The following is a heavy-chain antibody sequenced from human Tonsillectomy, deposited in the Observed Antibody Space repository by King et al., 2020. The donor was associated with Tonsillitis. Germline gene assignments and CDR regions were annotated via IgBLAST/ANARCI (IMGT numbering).Heavy chain of an antibody. Sequence: VQLVESGAEVKKPGASVKVSCKASGYTFTSYDINWVRQATGQGLEWMGWMNPNSGNTGYAQKFQGRVTMTRNTSISQAYMGRSSLRSEETAVYYCARGLTGYSSSWFSDYYYYYMDVWGKGTTVTVSS. V-gene: IGHV1-8*01. CDR2: MNPNSGNT. D-gene: IGHD6-13*01. CDR3: ARGLTGYSSSWFSDYYYYYMDV. CDR1: GYTFTSYD. J-gene: IGHJ6*03.